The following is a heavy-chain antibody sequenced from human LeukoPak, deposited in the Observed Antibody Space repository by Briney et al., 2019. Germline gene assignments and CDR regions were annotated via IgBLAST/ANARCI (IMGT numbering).Heavy chain of an antibody. V-gene: IGHV1-69*04. J-gene: IGHJ4*02. CDR2: IIPILGIA. Sequence: SVKVSCKASGGTFSSYAISWVRQAPGQGLEWMGRIIPILGIANYAQKFQGRVTITADKSTSTAYMELSSLRSEDTAVYYCAKSYGSGRAHDFWGQGTLVTVSS. CDR3: AKSYGSGRAHDF. D-gene: IGHD3-10*01. CDR1: GGTFSSYA.